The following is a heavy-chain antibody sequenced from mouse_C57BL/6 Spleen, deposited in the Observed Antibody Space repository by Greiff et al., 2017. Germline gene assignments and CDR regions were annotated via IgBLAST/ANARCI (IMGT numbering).Heavy chain of an antibody. CDR3: ARLLNFDY. D-gene: IGHD2-1*01. CDR1: GYSFTSGDY. CDR2: ISYDGSN. J-gene: IGHJ2*01. V-gene: IGHV3-6*01. Sequence: EVQLQESGAGLVKPSQSLSLSCSVTGYSFTSGDYGYWIRQLPGNKLEWMGYISYDGSNNYNPSLKNRFSITRDTSKNQFYLKLNSLTTEDTATYYCARLLNFDYWGQGTTLTVSS.